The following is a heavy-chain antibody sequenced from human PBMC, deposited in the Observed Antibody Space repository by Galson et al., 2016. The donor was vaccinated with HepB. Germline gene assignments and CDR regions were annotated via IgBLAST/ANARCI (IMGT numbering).Heavy chain of an antibody. CDR1: GGSISSSIYY. V-gene: IGHV4-39*01. CDR3: ASRSSTFYFYGMDV. D-gene: IGHD6-13*01. J-gene: IGHJ6*02. CDR2: IYYTGST. Sequence: ETLSLTCIVSGGSISSSIYYWGWIRQPPGKGLEWIGSIYYTGSTYYSPSLKSRVTISADTSKNQFSLKLSSVTAADTAVYYCASRSSTFYFYGMDVWGQGTTVTVSS.